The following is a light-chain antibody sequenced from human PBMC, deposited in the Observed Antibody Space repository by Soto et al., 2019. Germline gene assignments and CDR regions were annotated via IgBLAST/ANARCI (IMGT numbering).Light chain of an antibody. CDR2: GAS. V-gene: IGKV3-20*01. J-gene: IGKJ1*01. CDR1: QSVSSSY. Sequence: EFELTRTACSLSMSPGERATLSCRDSQSVSSSYLAWYQQKPGQAPRLLIYGASSRATGIPDRFSGSGSGTDFTRTISRPEPEDFAVNYCQQYGSSPWTFGQGTKVDIK. CDR3: QQYGSSPWT.